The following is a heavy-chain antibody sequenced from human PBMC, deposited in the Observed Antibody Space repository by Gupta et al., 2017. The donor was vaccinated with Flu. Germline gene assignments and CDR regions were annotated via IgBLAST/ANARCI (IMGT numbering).Heavy chain of an antibody. Sequence: EVQLVESGGGLVQPGGSLRLSCAASGFTFSHFWMPWVRQAPGKGLEWVANIKADGSETYYVDSVKGRFTISRDNAKNSLYLQMNSLRAEDTALYYCARDFSNYFYYIDVWGKGTTVTVSS. CDR1: GFTFSHFW. CDR2: IKADGSET. V-gene: IGHV3-7*01. J-gene: IGHJ6*03. CDR3: ARDFSNYFYYIDV. D-gene: IGHD6-13*01.